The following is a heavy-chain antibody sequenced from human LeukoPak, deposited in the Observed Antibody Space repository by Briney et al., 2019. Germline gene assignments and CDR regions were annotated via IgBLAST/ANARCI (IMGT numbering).Heavy chain of an antibody. D-gene: IGHD1-26*01. CDR3: ARDRNQWELLGY. CDR1: GFTFNSYW. J-gene: IGHJ4*02. CDR2: ISSSSSFI. V-gene: IGHV3-21*01. Sequence: GGSLRLSCAASGFTFNSYWMHWVRHVPGKGLVWVSSISSSSSFIYYADSVKGRFTISRDNAKNSLYLQMNSLRAEDTAVYYCARDRNQWELLGYWGQGTLVTVSS.